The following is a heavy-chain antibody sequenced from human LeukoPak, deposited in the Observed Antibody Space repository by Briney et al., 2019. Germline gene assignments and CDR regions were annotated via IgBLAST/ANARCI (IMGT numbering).Heavy chain of an antibody. Sequence: SWVRQHPGKGLEWIAYIYYTGSIYYNPSLQSRVTMSVDTSKNQFSLKLNSVTAADTAVYYCARERSVGLGTSYYHYGVDVWGQGTSVTVSS. CDR2: IYYTGSI. J-gene: IGHJ6*02. D-gene: IGHD1-7*01. V-gene: IGHV4-31*02. CDR3: ARERSVGLGTSYYHYGVDV.